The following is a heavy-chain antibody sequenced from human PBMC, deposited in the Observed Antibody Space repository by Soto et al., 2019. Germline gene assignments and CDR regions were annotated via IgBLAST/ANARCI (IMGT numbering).Heavy chain of an antibody. CDR1: GASVNTDDW. Sequence: SETLSLTCAASGASVNTDDWWNWVRQPPGKGLEWIGEIYHGGTIYYNPSLKSRVTISRDDSKNSLYLQMHSLKTEDTAVYYCVSSWGDHRSFDYWGQGALVTVSS. CDR3: VSSWGDHRSFDY. D-gene: IGHD2-21*02. V-gene: IGHV4-4*02. CDR2: IYHGGTI. J-gene: IGHJ4*02.